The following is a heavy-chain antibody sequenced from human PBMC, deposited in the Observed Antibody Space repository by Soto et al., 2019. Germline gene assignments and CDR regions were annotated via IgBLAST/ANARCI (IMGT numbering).Heavy chain of an antibody. CDR3: ARERGGAIIVGVTGTFDV. CDR2: IIAILGKA. J-gene: IGHJ3*01. V-gene: IGHV1-69*01. Sequence: QVQLVQSGAEVKKPGSSVKVSCKASGGTFSSYAISWVRQAPGQGLEWMGGIIAILGKANYAEKFQGRVTITADESTSTAYMELSSLRSEDTAVYYCARERGGAIIVGVTGTFDVWGKGHWSPSLQ. CDR1: GGTFSSYA. D-gene: IGHD3-22*01.